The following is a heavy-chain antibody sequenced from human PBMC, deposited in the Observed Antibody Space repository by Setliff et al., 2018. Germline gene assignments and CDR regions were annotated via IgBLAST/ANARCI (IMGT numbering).Heavy chain of an antibody. V-gene: IGHV1-69*13. CDR1: GGSFSNYA. CDR2: IIPIYGST. J-gene: IGHJ5*02. CDR3: ARDALYDSNDRNSYYGNWLDP. Sequence: ASVKVSCKASGGSFSNYAIIWVRQAPGQGPEWMGGIIPIYGSTNNAEKFQGRVTFSADEFMSTVYMELSSLTSADTALYYCARDALYDSNDRNSYYGNWLDPWGQGTLVTVSS. D-gene: IGHD3-22*01.